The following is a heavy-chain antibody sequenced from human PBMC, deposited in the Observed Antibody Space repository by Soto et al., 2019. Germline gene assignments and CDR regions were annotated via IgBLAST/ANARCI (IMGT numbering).Heavy chain of an antibody. V-gene: IGHV3-9*01. D-gene: IGHD3-22*01. CDR3: AKPSFGYCDRWDAFDI. CDR2: ISWNSGSI. CDR1: GFTFDDYA. J-gene: IGHJ3*02. Sequence: GGSLRLSCAASGFTFDDYAMHWVRQAPGKGLEWVSGISWNSGSIGYADSVKGRFTISRDNAKNSLYLQMNSLRAEDTALYYCAKPSFGYCDRWDAFDIWGQGTMVTVSS.